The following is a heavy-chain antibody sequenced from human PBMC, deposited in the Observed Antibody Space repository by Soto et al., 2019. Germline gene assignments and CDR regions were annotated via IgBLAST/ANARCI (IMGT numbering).Heavy chain of an antibody. CDR3: ARDRGSSGMFELDV. CDR2: IRHTTSAT. D-gene: IGHD6-19*01. J-gene: IGHJ3*01. Sequence: GGSLRLSCVASQFPFDVYSMHWVRQAPGKGLEWVSYIRHTTSATFYADAVKGRFTISRDNRKNSLFLQMNSLRDDDTGVYFCARDRGSSGMFELDVWGPGTLVTVSS. CDR1: QFPFDVYS. V-gene: IGHV3-48*02.